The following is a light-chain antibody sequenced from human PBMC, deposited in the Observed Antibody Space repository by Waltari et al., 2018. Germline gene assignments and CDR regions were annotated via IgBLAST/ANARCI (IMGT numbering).Light chain of an antibody. J-gene: IGKJ1*01. V-gene: IGKV3-11*01. CDR1: QSVSSR. CDR2: DAP. CDR3: QQRSNWPPWT. Sequence: DIVLTQPPATLSLSPGERATLSCRASQSVSSRLAWYQQKPGQAPRLLIYDAPNRATGIPARFSGSGSGTDFTLTISSLGPEDFAVYYCQQRSNWPPWTFGQGTKVEIK.